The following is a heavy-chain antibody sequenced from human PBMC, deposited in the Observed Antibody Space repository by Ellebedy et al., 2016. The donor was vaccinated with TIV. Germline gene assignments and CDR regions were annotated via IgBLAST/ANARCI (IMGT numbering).Heavy chain of an antibody. V-gene: IGHV1-18*01. CDR3: ARDNPGPIILEWLSLGSVLTDPWFNP. Sequence: ASVKVSCXASGYTFTSYGISWVRQAPGQRLEWMGWISAYNGNTNYAQKLQGRVTMTTDTSTSTAYMELRSLRSDDTAVYYCARDNPGPIILEWLSLGSVLTDPWFNPWGQGTLVTVSS. CDR1: GYTFTSYG. J-gene: IGHJ5*02. D-gene: IGHD3-3*01. CDR2: ISAYNGNT.